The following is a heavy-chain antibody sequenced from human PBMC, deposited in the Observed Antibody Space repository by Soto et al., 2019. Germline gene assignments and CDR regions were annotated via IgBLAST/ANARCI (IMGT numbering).Heavy chain of an antibody. CDR2: IIPIFGTA. CDR3: ESSNYYDSSGYGAFDI. CDR1: GGTFSSYA. Sequence: ASVKVSCKASGGTFSSYAISWVRQAPGQGLEWMGGIIPIFGTANYAQKFQGRVTITADESTSTAYMELSSLRSEDTAVYYCESSNYYDSSGYGAFDIWGQGTMVTFSS. J-gene: IGHJ3*02. D-gene: IGHD3-22*01. V-gene: IGHV1-69*13.